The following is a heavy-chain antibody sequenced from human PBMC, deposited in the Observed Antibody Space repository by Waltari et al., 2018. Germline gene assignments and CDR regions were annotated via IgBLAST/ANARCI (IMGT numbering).Heavy chain of an antibody. V-gene: IGHV3-30*18. D-gene: IGHD3-10*01. CDR2: IWYDGSNK. Sequence: QVQLVESGGGVVQPGRSLRLSCAASGFTFSSYGMPWVRQAPGKGLEWVAVIWYDGSNKYYADSVKGLFTISRDNSKNTLYLQMNSRRAEDTAMYYCAKTYYYGSGSYYAIDYWGQGTLVTVSS. CDR3: AKTYYYGSGSYYAIDY. CDR1: GFTFSSYG. J-gene: IGHJ4*02.